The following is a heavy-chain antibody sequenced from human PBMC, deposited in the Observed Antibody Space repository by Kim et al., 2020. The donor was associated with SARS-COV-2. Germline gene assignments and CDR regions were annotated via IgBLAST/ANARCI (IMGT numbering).Heavy chain of an antibody. Sequence: KYYVDSVKGRFTISRDNAKNSLYLQMNSLRAEDTAVYYCARGVPGLAFDYWGQGTLVTVSS. J-gene: IGHJ4*02. CDR2: K. V-gene: IGHV3-7*03. D-gene: IGHD6-19*01. CDR3: ARGVPGLAFDY.